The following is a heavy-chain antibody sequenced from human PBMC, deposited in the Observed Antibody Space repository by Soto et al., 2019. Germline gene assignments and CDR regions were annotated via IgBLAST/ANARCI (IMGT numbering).Heavy chain of an antibody. CDR1: GGSISGYY. Sequence: SETLSLTCTVSGGSISGYYWSWLRQPPGKGLEWIEYIYYSGSTNYNPSLKSRVTISVNTSKIHFSLMLSSVTAADSAVYYCARYDYNGYYFDYWGQGTLVTVS. CDR3: ARYDYNGYYFDY. D-gene: IGHD4-4*01. CDR2: IYYSGST. J-gene: IGHJ4*02. V-gene: IGHV4-59*01.